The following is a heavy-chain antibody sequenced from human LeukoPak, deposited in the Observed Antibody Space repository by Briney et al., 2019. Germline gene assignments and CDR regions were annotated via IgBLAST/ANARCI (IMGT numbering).Heavy chain of an antibody. V-gene: IGHV3-11*04. Sequence: GGSLRLSCAASGFTFSDYYMSWIRQAPGKGLEWVSYISSSGSTIYYADSVKGRFTISRDNAKNSLYMQMNSLRAEDTAVYYCARLGYCSGGSYYYYYMDVWGKGTTVTVSS. CDR1: GFTFSDYY. J-gene: IGHJ6*03. CDR3: ARLGYCSGGSYYYYYMDV. D-gene: IGHD2-15*01. CDR2: ISSSGSTI.